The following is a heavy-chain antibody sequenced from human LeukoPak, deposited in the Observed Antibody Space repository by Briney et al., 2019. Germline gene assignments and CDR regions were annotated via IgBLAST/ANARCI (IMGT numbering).Heavy chain of an antibody. CDR3: ARDGYYDTSGTSY. V-gene: IGHV3-7*01. CDR2: IKQDGSEK. Sequence: PGGSLRLSCAASGFTFSSYWMSWDRQAPGKGLEWVANIKQDGSEKYYVDSVKGRFTISRDNAKKSLYLQMNSLRVEDTAVYYCARDGYYDTSGTSYWGQGTLVTVSS. CDR1: GFTFSSYW. D-gene: IGHD3-22*01. J-gene: IGHJ4*02.